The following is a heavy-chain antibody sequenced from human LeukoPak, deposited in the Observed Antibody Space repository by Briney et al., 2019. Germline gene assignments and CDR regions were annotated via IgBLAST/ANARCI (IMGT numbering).Heavy chain of an antibody. J-gene: IGHJ4*02. CDR1: GGSXSSYY. Sequence: SGGSXSSYYWSWLRQPPGKGLEWIGYIYYSGSTNYNPSLKSRVTISVDTSKNQFSLKLSSVTAADTAVYYCARVSGSFDYWGQGTLVTVSS. D-gene: IGHD1-26*01. CDR2: IYYSGST. CDR3: ARVSGSFDY. V-gene: IGHV4-59*01.